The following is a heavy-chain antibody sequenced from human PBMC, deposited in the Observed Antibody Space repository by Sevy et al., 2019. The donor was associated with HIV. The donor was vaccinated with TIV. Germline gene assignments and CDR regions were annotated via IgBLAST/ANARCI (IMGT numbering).Heavy chain of an antibody. CDR3: VDGNDREY. V-gene: IGHV3-21*01. CDR2: IGRTGSDM. D-gene: IGHD3-22*01. J-gene: IGHJ4*02. CDR1: GFTFGTYT. Sequence: GGSLRLSCAASGFTFGTYTMNWVRQAPGKGLEWLSSIGRTGSDMYYGDSLRGRFTISRDNARDSVFLQMNSLRVEDTGVYYCVDGNDREYWGRGTLVTVSS.